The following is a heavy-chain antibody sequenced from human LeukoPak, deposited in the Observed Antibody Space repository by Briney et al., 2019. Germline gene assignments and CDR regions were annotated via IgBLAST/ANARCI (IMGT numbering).Heavy chain of an antibody. V-gene: IGHV1-69*05. CDR2: IIPIFGTA. CDR1: GGTFSSYA. D-gene: IGHD3-22*01. CDR3: ARGQHSSGYYLPN. J-gene: IGHJ4*02. Sequence: SVKVSCKASGGTFSSYAISWVRQAPGQGLEWMGRIIPIFGTANYAQKFQGRVTITTDESTSTAYMEQSSLRSEDTAVYYCARGQHSSGYYLPNWGQGTLVTVSS.